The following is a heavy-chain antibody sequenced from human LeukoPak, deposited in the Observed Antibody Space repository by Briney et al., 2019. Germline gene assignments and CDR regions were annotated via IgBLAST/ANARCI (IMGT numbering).Heavy chain of an antibody. Sequence: SETLSLTCTVSGGSISGYYWSWIRQPAGKGLEWIGRIYTSGSTNYNSSLKSRVTMSVDTSKNQFSLKLSSVTAADTAVYYCAREIGVPFGVVIIGYMDVWGKGTTVTVSS. CDR1: GGSISGYY. V-gene: IGHV4-4*07. J-gene: IGHJ6*03. CDR3: AREIGVPFGVVIIGYMDV. D-gene: IGHD3-3*01. CDR2: IYTSGST.